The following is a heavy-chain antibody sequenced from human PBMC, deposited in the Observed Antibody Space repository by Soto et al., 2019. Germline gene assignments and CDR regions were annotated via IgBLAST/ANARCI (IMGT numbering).Heavy chain of an antibody. CDR2: IRNTAKSYST. Sequence: GGSLRLSCTASGFTFSDHYVDWVRQAPGKGLEWVGRIRNTAKSYSTDYAASVKGSFIISRDDSKNSVYLQMHTLKTEDTAVYYCVSGYCSADICYSSPGNYWGQGTLVTVSS. J-gene: IGHJ4*02. V-gene: IGHV3-72*01. D-gene: IGHD2-15*01. CDR1: GFTFSDHY. CDR3: VSGYCSADICYSSPGNY.